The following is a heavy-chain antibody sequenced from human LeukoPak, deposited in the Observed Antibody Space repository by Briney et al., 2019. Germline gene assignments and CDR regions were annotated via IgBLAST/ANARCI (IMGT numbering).Heavy chain of an antibody. CDR2: ISYDGSNK. D-gene: IGHD5-24*01. V-gene: IGHV3-30*18. Sequence: GGSLRLSCAVSGFTFSSYGMHWVRQAPGKGLEWVAVISYDGSNKYYADSVKGRFTISRDNSKNTLYLQMNSLRAEDTAVYYCAKDHGDGYNYGFDYWGQGTLVTVSS. CDR1: GFTFSSYG. CDR3: AKDHGDGYNYGFDY. J-gene: IGHJ4*02.